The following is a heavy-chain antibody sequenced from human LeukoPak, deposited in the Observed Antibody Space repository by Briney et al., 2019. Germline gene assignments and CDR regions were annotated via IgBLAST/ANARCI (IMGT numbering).Heavy chain of an antibody. V-gene: IGHV4-59*01. CDR2: ITFSGGT. Sequence: SETLSLICTVSGASISSSNWNWIRQAPGKGLEWIRYITFSGGTNYHPSLGSRVTISLDMSKNQFSLKLTSVTAADTAIYYCARDSVYATNWYDPWGQGTLVTVSS. D-gene: IGHD2-8*01. CDR1: GASISSSN. J-gene: IGHJ5*02. CDR3: ARDSVYATNWYDP.